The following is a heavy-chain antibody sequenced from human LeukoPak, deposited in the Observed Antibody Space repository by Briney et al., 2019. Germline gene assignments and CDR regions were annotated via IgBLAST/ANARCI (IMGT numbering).Heavy chain of an antibody. CDR1: GFSFDDYA. CDR3: AKDIHDRGYPDY. J-gene: IGHJ4*02. CDR2: ISGDGGRT. V-gene: IGHV3-43*02. Sequence: GGSLRLSCAASGFSFDDYAMHWVRQAPGKGLEWVSLISGDGGRTFYADSVKGRFTISRDNSKTSLYLQMNSLRSEDTALYSCAKDIHDRGYPDYWGQGTLVTVSS. D-gene: IGHD3-22*01.